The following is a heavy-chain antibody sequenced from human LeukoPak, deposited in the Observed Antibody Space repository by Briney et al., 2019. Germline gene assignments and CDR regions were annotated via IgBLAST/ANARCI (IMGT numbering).Heavy chain of an antibody. D-gene: IGHD6-13*01. CDR1: GFTFSHYA. Sequence: GGSLRLSCATSGFTFSHYAMSWVRQAPGKGLEWVSSIVGSISTYYADSLKGRFTISRDNAKNSLYLQMNSLRAEDTAVYYCARIGAGSSRDYWGKGTRVRLSS. CDR2: IVGSIST. CDR3: ARIGAGSSRDY. V-gene: IGHV3-69-1*01. J-gene: IGHJ4*02.